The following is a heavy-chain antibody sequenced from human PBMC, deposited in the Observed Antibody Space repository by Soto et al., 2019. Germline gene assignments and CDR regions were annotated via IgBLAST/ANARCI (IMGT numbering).Heavy chain of an antibody. V-gene: IGHV4-39*01. CDR1: GGSISSSSYY. CDR3: ARHLNGESQQDY. Sequence: PSETLSLTCTVSGGSISSSSYYWGWIRQPPGKGLEWIGSISSSGSTYYNTSLKSRVTISVDTSKKQLSLKLSSVTAADTAVYYCARHLNGESQQDYWGQGTLVTVSS. J-gene: IGHJ4*02. D-gene: IGHD3-10*01. CDR2: ISSSGST.